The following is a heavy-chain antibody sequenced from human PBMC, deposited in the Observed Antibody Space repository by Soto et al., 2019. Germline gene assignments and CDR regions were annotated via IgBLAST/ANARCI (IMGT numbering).Heavy chain of an antibody. CDR1: GSSMSSSSYY. V-gene: IGHV4-39*01. CDR2: IYYSGST. D-gene: IGHD1-1*01. Sequence: PSXTLSLTCAVSGSSMSSSSYYWGWIRQPPGKGLEWIGSIYYSGSTYYNPSLKSRVTISVDTSKNQFSLKLSSVTAADTAVYYCASWNDKDYWGQGTLVTVSS. CDR3: ASWNDKDY. J-gene: IGHJ4*02.